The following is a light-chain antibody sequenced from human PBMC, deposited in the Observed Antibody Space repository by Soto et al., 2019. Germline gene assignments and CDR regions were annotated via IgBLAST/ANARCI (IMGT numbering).Light chain of an antibody. CDR1: QSVSGY. CDR2: DAS. Sequence: EIVLTQSPATLSLSPGERATLSCRASQSVSGYLAWYQQKPGQAPRLLIYDASNRATGIPARFSGSGSGTDFPIPSSSLEPEDFAFYYCQQRSTFTFGQGTRLEIK. CDR3: QQRSTFT. V-gene: IGKV3-11*01. J-gene: IGKJ5*01.